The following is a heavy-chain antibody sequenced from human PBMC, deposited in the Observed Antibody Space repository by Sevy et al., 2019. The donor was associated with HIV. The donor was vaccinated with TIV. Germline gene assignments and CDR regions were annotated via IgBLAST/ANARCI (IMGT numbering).Heavy chain of an antibody. V-gene: IGHV3-7*01. CDR2: IKEDGSGR. CDR1: GFXFGSYW. CDR3: ARLYSSSSGXXLDX. D-gene: IGHD4-4*01. Sequence: GGSLRLSCAASGFXFGSYWMTWVRQAPGKGLEWXANIKEDGSGRFYVDSVRGRFTVSRDNAKKTLYLQMNNLRGEDTALYYCARLYSSSSGXXLDXXGQGALVTVSS. J-gene: IGHJ4*02.